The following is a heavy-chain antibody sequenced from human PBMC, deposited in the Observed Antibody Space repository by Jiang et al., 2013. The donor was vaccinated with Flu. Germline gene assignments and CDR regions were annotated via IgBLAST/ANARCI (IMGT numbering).Heavy chain of an antibody. CDR3: ARVGATIKSGKSGARYHYYYYGMDV. V-gene: IGHV7-4-1*02. J-gene: IGHJ6*02. D-gene: IGHD1-26*01. Sequence: QSGSELKKPGASVKVSCKASGYTFTNYAMNWVRQAPGQGLEWMGWINTNTGNPTYAQGFTGRFVFSLDTSVSTAYLQISSLKAEDTAVYYCARVGATIKSGKSGARYHYYYYGMDVWGQGTTVTVSS. CDR1: GYTFTNYA. CDR2: INTNTGNP.